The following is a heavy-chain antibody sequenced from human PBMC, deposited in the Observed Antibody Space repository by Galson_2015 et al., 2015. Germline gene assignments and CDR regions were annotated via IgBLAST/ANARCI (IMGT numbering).Heavy chain of an antibody. J-gene: IGHJ5*02. CDR1: GGSISSGDYY. V-gene: IGHV4-30-4*01. CDR2: IYYSGST. Sequence: TLSLTCTVSGGSISSGDYYWSWIRQPPGKGLEWIGYIYYSGSTYYNPSLKSRVTISVDTSKNQFSLKLSSVTAADTAVYYCARAGMYYDFWSGYSPGSWFDPWGQGTLVTVSS. D-gene: IGHD3-3*01. CDR3: ARAGMYYDFWSGYSPGSWFDP.